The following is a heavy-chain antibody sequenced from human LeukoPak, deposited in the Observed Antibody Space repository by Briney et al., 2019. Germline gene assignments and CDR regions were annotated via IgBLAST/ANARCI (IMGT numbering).Heavy chain of an antibody. D-gene: IGHD5-12*01. CDR3: ARAPNSGYDIDY. CDR2: IYYSGST. J-gene: IGHJ4*02. Sequence: PSETLSLTCTVSGGSISSGGSYWTWIRQHPGKGLEWIGYIYYSGSTYYNPSLKSRVTISVDTSKNQFSLKLSSVTAADTAVYYCARAPNSGYDIDYWGQGTLVTVSS. CDR1: GGSISSGGSY. V-gene: IGHV4-31*03.